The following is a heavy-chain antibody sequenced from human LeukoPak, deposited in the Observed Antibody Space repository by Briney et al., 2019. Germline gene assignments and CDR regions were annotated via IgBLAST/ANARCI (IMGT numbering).Heavy chain of an antibody. Sequence: PGGPLRLPCAASGFTFSSYSMNWVRQAPGKGLEWVSSISSSSSYIYYADSVKGRFTISRDNAKNSLYLQMNSLRAEETAVYYCARGGYSSSSGFDYWGQGTLVTVSS. CDR2: ISSSSSYI. CDR3: ARGGYSSSSGFDY. V-gene: IGHV3-21*01. J-gene: IGHJ4*02. CDR1: GFTFSSYS. D-gene: IGHD6-6*01.